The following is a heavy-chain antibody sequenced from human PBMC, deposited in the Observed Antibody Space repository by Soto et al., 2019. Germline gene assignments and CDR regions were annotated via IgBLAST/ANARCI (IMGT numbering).Heavy chain of an antibody. V-gene: IGHV3-21*01. Sequence: GGSLRLSCAASGFTFSSYSMNWVRQAPGKGLEWVSSISSSSSYIYYADSVKGRFTISRDNAKNSLYLQMNSLRAEDTAVYYCARDSTLFVYRAHDAFDIWGQGTMVTVSS. J-gene: IGHJ3*02. CDR3: ARDSTLFVYRAHDAFDI. CDR2: ISSSSSYI. D-gene: IGHD2-21*01. CDR1: GFTFSSYS.